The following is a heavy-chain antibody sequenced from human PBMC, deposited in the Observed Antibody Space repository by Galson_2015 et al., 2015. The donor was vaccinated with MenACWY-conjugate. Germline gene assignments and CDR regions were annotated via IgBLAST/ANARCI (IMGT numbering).Heavy chain of an antibody. CDR3: ARDNNWSFDS. V-gene: IGHV3-74*01. J-gene: IGHJ4*02. D-gene: IGHD1-1*01. CDR1: GFTFNNYW. Sequence: SLRLSCAASGFTFNNYWMHWVRQPPGKGLEWISYIKADGSFSDYEDSVKGRFTISTDNAKNMVYLQMDGLGDEDTAVYFCARDNNWSFDSWGQGTLVTASS. CDR2: IKADGSFS.